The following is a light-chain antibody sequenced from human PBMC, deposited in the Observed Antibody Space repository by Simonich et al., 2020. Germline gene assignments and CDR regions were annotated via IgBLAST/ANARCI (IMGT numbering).Light chain of an antibody. CDR1: QSLMHSDGKTY. CDR3: MQSIQLPLT. Sequence: DIVMTQTPLSLSVTPGQPASISCKSSQSLMHSDGKTYLYWYLQRPGQSPQLLIYEVSNRCSGVQDRFSGSGSGTDFTLKISRVEAEDVGVYYCMQSIQLPLTFGGGTKVEIK. J-gene: IGKJ4*01. CDR2: EVS. V-gene: IGKV2D-29*02.